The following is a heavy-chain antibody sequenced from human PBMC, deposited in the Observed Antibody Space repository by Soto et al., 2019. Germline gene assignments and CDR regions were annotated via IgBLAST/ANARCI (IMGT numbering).Heavy chain of an antibody. CDR3: AGGPRYWSFAL. CDR2: FSYSGSL. J-gene: IGHJ2*01. D-gene: IGHD1-20*01. V-gene: IGHV4-34*01. CDR1: GGSSRAYH. Sequence: GELQQWGPGLLKPSETLSLNCSVYGGSSRAYHWRWIRQSPGEGLEWIGEFSYSGSLNYNPSLTGRVAVSLDTSTNHFSLTMTSVTAADTAVYFCAGGPRYWSFALWGRGTLVTVS.